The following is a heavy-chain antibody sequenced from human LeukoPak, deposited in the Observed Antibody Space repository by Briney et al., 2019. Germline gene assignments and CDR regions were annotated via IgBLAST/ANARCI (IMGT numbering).Heavy chain of an antibody. CDR1: GGTFSSYA. CDR3: ARVPLGSSGWYN. V-gene: IGHV1-69*04. CDR2: IIPILGIA. Sequence: ASVKVSCKASGGTFSSYAIGWVRQAPGQGLEWMGRIIPILGIANYAQKFQGRVTITADKSTSTAYMELSSLRSEDTAVYYCARVPLGSSGWYNWGQGTLVTVSS. J-gene: IGHJ4*02. D-gene: IGHD6-19*01.